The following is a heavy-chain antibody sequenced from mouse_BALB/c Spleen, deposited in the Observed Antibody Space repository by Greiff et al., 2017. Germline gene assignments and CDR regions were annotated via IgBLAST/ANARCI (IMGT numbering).Heavy chain of an antibody. Sequence: EVHLVESGGGLVQPGGSRKLSCAASGFTFSSFGMHWVRQAPEKGLEWVAYISSGSSTIYYADTVKGRFTISRDNPKNTLFLQMTSLRSEDTAMYYCARGATMITTAWFAYWGQGTLVTVSA. CDR2: ISSGSSTI. CDR3: ARGATMITTAWFAY. V-gene: IGHV5-17*02. CDR1: GFTFSSFG. J-gene: IGHJ3*01. D-gene: IGHD2-4*01.